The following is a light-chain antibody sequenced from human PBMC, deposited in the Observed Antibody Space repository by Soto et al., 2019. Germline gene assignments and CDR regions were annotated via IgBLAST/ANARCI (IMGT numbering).Light chain of an antibody. CDR3: QQYNNWPLT. Sequence: EIVMTQSPATLSVSPGERATLSCRASQSVSSNLAWYQQKPGQAPRLLIYGASTRATGIPARFSGSGSGTESTLTISSLQSEDFAVYYCQQYNNWPLTFGPGTKVDNK. CDR2: GAS. CDR1: QSVSSN. J-gene: IGKJ3*01. V-gene: IGKV3-15*01.